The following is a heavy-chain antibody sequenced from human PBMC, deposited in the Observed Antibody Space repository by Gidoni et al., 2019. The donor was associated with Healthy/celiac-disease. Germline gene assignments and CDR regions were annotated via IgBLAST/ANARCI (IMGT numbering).Heavy chain of an antibody. CDR1: GFTVSSNY. CDR2: IYSGGST. CDR3: ARESYCSSTSCPNYYYYGMDV. D-gene: IGHD2-2*01. J-gene: IGHJ6*02. Sequence: EVQLVESGGGLIQPGGSLRLSCAASGFTVSSNYMSWVRQAPGKGLEWVSVIYSGGSTYYADSVKGRFTISRDNSKNTLYLQMNSLRAEDTAVYYCARESYCSSTSCPNYYYYGMDVWGQGTTVTVSS. V-gene: IGHV3-53*01.